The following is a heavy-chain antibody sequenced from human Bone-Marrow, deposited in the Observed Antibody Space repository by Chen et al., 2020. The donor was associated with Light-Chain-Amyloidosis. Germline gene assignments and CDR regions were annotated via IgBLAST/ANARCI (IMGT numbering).Heavy chain of an antibody. CDR3: ATLTLVGASYGVDV. CDR1: GGSLSGNY. D-gene: IGHD1-26*01. V-gene: IGHV4-34*01. Sequence: QVQLQQWGAGLLKLSETLSLTCAVDGGSLSGNYWTWIRQSSEKGLEWIGEITHSGGANYNPSLKSRVTMSIDTSKHQFSLRLLSVTAADTAVYYCATLTLVGASYGVDVWGQGTAVTVSS. J-gene: IGHJ6*02. CDR2: ITHSGGA.